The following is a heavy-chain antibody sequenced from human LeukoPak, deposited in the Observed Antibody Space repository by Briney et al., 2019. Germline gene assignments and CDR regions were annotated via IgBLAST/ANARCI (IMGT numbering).Heavy chain of an antibody. J-gene: IGHJ4*02. Sequence: GGSLRLSCVASGITFNRYWMHWVRHAPGKGLVWVASINFDGSVKTYADSVKGQFTISRDNAKNTLYVQMNSLTAEDTAVYYCATEGPHNFGFWGLGTLVTVFS. CDR3: ATEGPHNFGF. CDR1: GITFNRYW. V-gene: IGHV3-74*01. CDR2: INFDGSVK.